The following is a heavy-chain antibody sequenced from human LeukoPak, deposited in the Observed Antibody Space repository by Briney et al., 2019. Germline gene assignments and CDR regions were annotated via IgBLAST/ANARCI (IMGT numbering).Heavy chain of an antibody. CDR1: GFTFSNAW. D-gene: IGHD6-6*01. Sequence: GGSLRLSCEASGFTFSNAWMTWVRQSPGKGVECIGRIKSKEDGGTTDYAEPVKGRFSISRDDSKKTLYLQMNSLKTEDTAVYYCPTRAGTFSSNFWGQGTLVTVSS. J-gene: IGHJ4*02. V-gene: IGHV3-15*01. CDR3: PTRAGTFSSNF. CDR2: IKSKEDGGTT.